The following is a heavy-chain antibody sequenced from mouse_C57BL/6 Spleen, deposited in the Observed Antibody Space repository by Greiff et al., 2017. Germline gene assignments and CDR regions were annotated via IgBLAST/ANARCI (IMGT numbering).Heavy chain of an antibody. CDR2: IYPGNGDT. CDR1: GYAFSSSW. D-gene: IGHD1-1*01. J-gene: IGHJ1*03. Sequence: QVQLKESGPELVKPGASVKISCKASGYAFSSSWMNWVKQRPGKGLEWIGRIYPGNGDTNYNGKFKGKATLTADKSSSTAYMQLSSLTSEDSAVYVCAAYYGTLGNWYFDVWGTGTTVTVSS. V-gene: IGHV1-82*01. CDR3: AAYYGTLGNWYFDV.